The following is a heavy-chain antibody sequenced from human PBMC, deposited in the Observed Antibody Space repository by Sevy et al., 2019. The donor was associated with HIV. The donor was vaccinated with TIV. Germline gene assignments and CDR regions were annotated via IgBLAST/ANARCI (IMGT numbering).Heavy chain of an antibody. CDR1: GFTFSSYG. V-gene: IGHV3-30*18. Sequence: GGSLRLSCAASGFTFSSYGMHWVRQAPGKGLEWVAVISYDGSNKYYADSVKGRFTISRGNSKNTLYLQMNSLRAEDTAVYYCAKAYSIAVAGYYFDYWGQGTLVTVSS. CDR2: ISYDGSNK. CDR3: AKAYSIAVAGYYFDY. J-gene: IGHJ4*02. D-gene: IGHD6-19*01.